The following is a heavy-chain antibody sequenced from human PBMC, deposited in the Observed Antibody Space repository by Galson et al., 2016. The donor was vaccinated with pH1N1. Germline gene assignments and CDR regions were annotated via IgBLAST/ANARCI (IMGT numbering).Heavy chain of an antibody. CDR2: VNPGGSTI. D-gene: IGHD4-17*01. J-gene: IGHJ3*02. CDR1: GYSFTSQW. CDR3: ARQYDFGDYRGNAFDI. V-gene: IGHV5-51*03. Sequence: SGAEVKKPGESLKISCKASGYSFTSQWIAWVRQVPGKGLEWVGVVNPGGSTIRYSPSFQGQVTISSDKSISTAYLQWISLRASDTAMYYCARQYDFGDYRGNAFDIWGQGTVVIVSS.